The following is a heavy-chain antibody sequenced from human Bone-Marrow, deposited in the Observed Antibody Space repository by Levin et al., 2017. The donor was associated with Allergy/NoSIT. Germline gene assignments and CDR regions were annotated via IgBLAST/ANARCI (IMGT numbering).Heavy chain of an antibody. CDR2: ISYDGSNK. CDR1: GFTFGRYT. CDR3: ARGAKYFQH. V-gene: IGHV3-30-3*01. Sequence: PGGSLRLSCAASGFTFGRYTLHWVRQAPGKGLEWVAFISYDGSNKYYADSVRGRFTISRDNSKNTLYVQMDSLRADDTAVYYCARGAKYFQHWGQGTLVTVSS. J-gene: IGHJ1*01.